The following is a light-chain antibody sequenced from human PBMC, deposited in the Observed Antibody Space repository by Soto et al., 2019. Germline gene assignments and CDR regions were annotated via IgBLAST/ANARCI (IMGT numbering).Light chain of an antibody. CDR1: QSVSSSY. CDR2: GES. V-gene: IGKV3-20*01. Sequence: EIVLTQSPGTLSLSPGERATLSCRASQSVSSSYLAWYQQKPGQAPRLLIYGESSRATGIPDRFSGSGSGTDFTLTSSRLEPEDFAVYYCQQYGSSPKTFGQGTKVEIK. J-gene: IGKJ1*01. CDR3: QQYGSSPKT.